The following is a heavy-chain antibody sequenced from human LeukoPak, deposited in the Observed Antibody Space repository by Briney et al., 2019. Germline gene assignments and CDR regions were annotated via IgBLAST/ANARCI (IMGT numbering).Heavy chain of an antibody. Sequence: PSETLSLTCTVSGGSISGSDYHWGWMRQPPGKGPEWIGSINDRGHTYYNPSLQSRVSVSVDMPKNQFSLKVRSVTAADTALYYCAPTYSFTGGGYDYWGQGTLVTVSS. CDR1: GGSISGSDYH. V-gene: IGHV4-39*01. J-gene: IGHJ4*02. D-gene: IGHD5-18*01. CDR2: INDRGHT. CDR3: APTYSFTGGGYDY.